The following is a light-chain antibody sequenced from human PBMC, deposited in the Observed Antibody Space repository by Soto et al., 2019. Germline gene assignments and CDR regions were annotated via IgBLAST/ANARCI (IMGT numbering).Light chain of an antibody. Sequence: DIQMTQSPSTLSASVGDIVTITCRASQTIFNWLAWYQRKPGRAPNLLISDASSLQSGVPSTFSGSGSGTEFTLTISSLQPGDFATYYCQQYNSYPWTFGQGPKVEIK. V-gene: IGKV1-5*01. CDR1: QTIFNW. CDR3: QQYNSYPWT. J-gene: IGKJ1*01. CDR2: DAS.